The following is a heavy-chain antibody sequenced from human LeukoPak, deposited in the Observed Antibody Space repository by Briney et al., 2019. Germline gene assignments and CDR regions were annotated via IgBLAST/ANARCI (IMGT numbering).Heavy chain of an antibody. D-gene: IGHD6-13*01. J-gene: IGHJ4*02. Sequence: SVKVSCKASGGTFSSYGISWLRQAPGQGLEWMGRIIPIFGTANYAQKFQGRVTITTDESTSTAYMELSSLRSEDTAVYYCGRAPGQRLVLTIWGQGTLVTVSS. CDR2: IIPIFGTA. CDR1: GGTFSSYG. CDR3: GRAPGQRLVLTI. V-gene: IGHV1-69*05.